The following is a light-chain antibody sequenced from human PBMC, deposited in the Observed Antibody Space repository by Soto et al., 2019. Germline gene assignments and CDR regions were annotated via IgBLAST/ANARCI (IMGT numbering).Light chain of an antibody. J-gene: IGKJ5*01. Sequence: MTQSPSTLSVSPGERATLSCRASESVSRNLAWYQQTPGQAPRLLIYDASTRATGILDRLSGGGSGTEFTLTISSLQSEDFVVYYCQQYNSWPPITFGQGTRLEIK. CDR2: DAS. V-gene: IGKV3-15*01. CDR3: QQYNSWPPIT. CDR1: ESVSRN.